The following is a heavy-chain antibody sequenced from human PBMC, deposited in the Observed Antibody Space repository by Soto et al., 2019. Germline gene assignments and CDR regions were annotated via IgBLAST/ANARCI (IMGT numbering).Heavy chain of an antibody. CDR2: TYYRSKWYN. J-gene: IGHJ4*02. CDR1: GDSVSSNSAA. D-gene: IGHD1-26*01. Sequence: SQTLSLTCAISGDSVSSNSAAWNWIRQSPSRGLEWLGRTYYRSKWYNDYAVSVKGRITINPDTSNNQLSLQLNSVTPEDTAVYYCARAAYSGSYQGYFDYWGQGTLVTVSS. V-gene: IGHV6-1*01. CDR3: ARAAYSGSYQGYFDY.